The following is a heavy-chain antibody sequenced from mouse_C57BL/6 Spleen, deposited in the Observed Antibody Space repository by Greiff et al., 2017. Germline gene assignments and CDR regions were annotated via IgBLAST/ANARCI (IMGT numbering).Heavy chain of an antibody. D-gene: IGHD2-5*01. CDR3: AATIVTLDAMDY. CDR2: ISSGSSTI. CDR1: GFTFSDYG. Sequence: EVHLVESGGGLVKPGGSLKLSCAASGFTFSDYGMHWVRQAPEKGLEWVAYISSGSSTIYYADTVKGRFTICRDNAKNTLFLQMTSLRSEDTAMYYCAATIVTLDAMDYWGQGTSVTVSS. J-gene: IGHJ4*01. V-gene: IGHV5-17*01.